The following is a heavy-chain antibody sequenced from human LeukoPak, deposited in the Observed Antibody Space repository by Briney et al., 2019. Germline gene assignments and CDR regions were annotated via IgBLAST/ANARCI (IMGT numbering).Heavy chain of an antibody. Sequence: GASVTVSCTASGYTFTIYGISWVRQAPGQGHEWMGWISAYNGNTNYAQKLQGRVTMTTDTSTSTAYMELRSLRSDDTAVYYCARVGYDSSGYWYYFDYWGQGTLVTVSS. J-gene: IGHJ4*02. V-gene: IGHV1-18*01. D-gene: IGHD3-22*01. CDR3: ARVGYDSSGYWYYFDY. CDR2: ISAYNGNT. CDR1: GYTFTIYG.